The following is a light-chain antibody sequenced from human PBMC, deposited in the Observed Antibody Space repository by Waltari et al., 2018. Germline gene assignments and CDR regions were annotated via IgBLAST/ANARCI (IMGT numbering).Light chain of an antibody. CDR2: EVS. CDR3: SSYTTSSAPGV. J-gene: IGLJ1*01. V-gene: IGLV2-14*01. Sequence: QSALTQPASVSGSPGQSITISCSGTDSDVGAYDFVSWYQQHPGKAPHLIIYEVSNRPSWISNRVSASKAGNTASLTISGRQAEDEADYYCSSYTTSSAPGVFGTGTRVTVL. CDR1: DSDVGAYDF.